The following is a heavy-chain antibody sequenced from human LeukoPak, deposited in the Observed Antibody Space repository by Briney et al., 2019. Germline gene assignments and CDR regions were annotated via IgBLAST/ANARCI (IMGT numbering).Heavy chain of an antibody. CDR3: ARGNTMMGYYGMDV. J-gene: IGHJ6*02. CDR2: INAGNGNT. CDR1: GYTFTSYD. D-gene: IGHD3-22*01. Sequence: ASVKVSCKASGYTFTSYDINWVRQATGQRLEWMGWINAGNGNTKYSQKFQGRVTITRDTSASTAYMELSSLRSEDTAVYYCARGNTMMGYYGMDVWGQGTTVTVSS. V-gene: IGHV1-3*01.